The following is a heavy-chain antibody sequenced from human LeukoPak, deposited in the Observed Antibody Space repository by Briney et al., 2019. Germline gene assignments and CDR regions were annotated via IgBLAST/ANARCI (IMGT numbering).Heavy chain of an antibody. J-gene: IGHJ4*02. D-gene: IGHD6-13*01. CDR2: MKPNSGNT. V-gene: IGHV1-8*02. Sequence: ASVKVSCKASGYTFSSYDINWVRQAPGQGLEWMGWMKPNSGNTDSAQKFQGRVTMTTNTSINTAYMELSSLRSEDTAVYYCARPGAAAGFGYWGQGTLVIVSS. CDR3: ARPGAAAGFGY. CDR1: GYTFSSYD.